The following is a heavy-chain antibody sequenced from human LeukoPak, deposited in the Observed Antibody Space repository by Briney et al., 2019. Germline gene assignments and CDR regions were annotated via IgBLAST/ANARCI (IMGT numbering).Heavy chain of an antibody. CDR2: INHSGLT. V-gene: IGHV4-34*01. CDR1: GGSYSDYY. Sequence: SETLSLTCGVYGGSYSDYYWSWIRQPPGKGLEWIGEINHSGLTNYNPSLKSRVTISLDTSKNQFSLKLSSVTAADTAVYYCARKGGGQLVNTRRWFDPWGQGTLVTVSS. CDR3: ARKGGGQLVNTRRWFDP. J-gene: IGHJ5*02. D-gene: IGHD6-13*01.